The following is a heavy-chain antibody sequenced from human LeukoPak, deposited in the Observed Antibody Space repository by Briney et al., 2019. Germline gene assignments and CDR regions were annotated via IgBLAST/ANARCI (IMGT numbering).Heavy chain of an antibody. CDR2: IYYTGAT. V-gene: IGHV4-59*01. Sequence: PSETLSLTCTVSGGSISSYYWSWIRLPPGKGLEWIGYIYYTGATYYNPSLKSRVTISLDTSKNQFSLKLSSVTAADAAVYYCARAGYSYGTGYYFDYWGQGALFTVSS. CDR1: GGSISSYY. J-gene: IGHJ4*02. D-gene: IGHD5-18*01. CDR3: ARAGYSYGTGYYFDY.